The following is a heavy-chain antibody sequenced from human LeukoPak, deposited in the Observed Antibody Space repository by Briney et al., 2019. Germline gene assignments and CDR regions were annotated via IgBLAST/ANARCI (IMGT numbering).Heavy chain of an antibody. D-gene: IGHD6-13*01. V-gene: IGHV4-59*08. CDR2: IYYSGST. CDR3: ASVSSWSKYYFDY. CDR1: GGSISSYY. J-gene: IGHJ4*02. Sequence: SETLSLTCTVSGGSISSYYWSWIRQPPGKGLEWIGYIYYSGSTNYNPSLKSRVTISVDTSKNQFSLKLGSVTAADTAVYYCASVSSWSKYYFDYWGQGTLVTVSS.